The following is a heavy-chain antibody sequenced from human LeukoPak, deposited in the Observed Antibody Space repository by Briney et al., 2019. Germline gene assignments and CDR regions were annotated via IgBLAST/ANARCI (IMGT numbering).Heavy chain of an antibody. D-gene: IGHD3-22*01. CDR3: ARGSPGTYYYDSSGPFDY. CDR1: GGSISSYY. Sequence: SETLSLTCTVSGGSISSYYWSWIRQPAGKGLEWIGRIYTSGSTNYNPSLKSRVTMSVGTSKNQFSLKLSSVTAADTAVYYCARGSPGTYYYDSSGPFDYWGQGTLVTVSS. V-gene: IGHV4-4*07. J-gene: IGHJ4*02. CDR2: IYTSGST.